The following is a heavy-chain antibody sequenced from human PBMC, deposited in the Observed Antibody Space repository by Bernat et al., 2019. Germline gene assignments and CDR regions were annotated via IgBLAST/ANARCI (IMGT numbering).Heavy chain of an antibody. V-gene: IGHV3-21*01. CDR1: GFTFSSYS. D-gene: IGHD4-17*01. CDR2: ISSSSSYI. CDR3: ARDQYDDYGGGSEADAFDI. J-gene: IGHJ3*02. Sequence: EVQRVESGGGLVKPGGSLRLYCAASGFTFSSYSRNWVRQAPGKGLEWVSVISSSSSYIYYATSVKVRFTRSRDNAKNSMYLLMNSLRAEDPAVYYCARDQYDDYGGGSEADAFDIWGQGTMVTVAS.